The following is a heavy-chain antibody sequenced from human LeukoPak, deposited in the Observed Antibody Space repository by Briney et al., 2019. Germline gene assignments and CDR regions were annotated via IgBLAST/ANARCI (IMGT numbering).Heavy chain of an antibody. D-gene: IGHD3-10*01. CDR3: VTDGGLRPYYFTY. J-gene: IGHJ4*02. V-gene: IGHV3-15*01. CDR2: IKTKNSGRTT. CDR1: GFIFPNAC. Sequence: GGSLRLSCAASGFIFPNACMQGVRQAPGKGLEGVGRIKTKNSGRTTNYIAPVKGRLIISRDDYRNTLSLEMDSMKTEDTAVYYCVTDGGLRPYYFTYWGQGTLVTVSS.